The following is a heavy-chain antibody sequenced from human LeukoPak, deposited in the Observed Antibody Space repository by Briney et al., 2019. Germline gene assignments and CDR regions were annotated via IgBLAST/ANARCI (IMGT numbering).Heavy chain of an antibody. J-gene: IGHJ4*02. CDR3: ATVFKGSSLQDY. CDR1: GFTFSSYW. V-gene: IGHV3-7*01. D-gene: IGHD1-26*01. Sequence: GGSLRLSCVASGFTFSSYWMTWVRQAPGKGLEWVANIRQDGGDKHYVDSVKGRFTVSRDNAKNSLYLQMNSLRVEDTAVYYCATVFKGSSLQDYWGQGTLVTVSS. CDR2: IRQDGGDK.